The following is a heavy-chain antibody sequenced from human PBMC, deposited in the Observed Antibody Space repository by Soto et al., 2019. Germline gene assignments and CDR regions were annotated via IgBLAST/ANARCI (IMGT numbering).Heavy chain of an antibody. V-gene: IGHV3-21*01. CDR2: ISSSSSYI. Sequence: GGSLRLSCAASGFTFSSYSMNWVRQAPGKGLEWVSSISSSSSYIYYADSVKGRFTISRDNAKNSLYLQMNSLRAEDTAVYYCAREKGAVAGTGDFDIWGQGTMVTVSS. D-gene: IGHD6-19*01. J-gene: IGHJ3*02. CDR3: AREKGAVAGTGDFDI. CDR1: GFTFSSYS.